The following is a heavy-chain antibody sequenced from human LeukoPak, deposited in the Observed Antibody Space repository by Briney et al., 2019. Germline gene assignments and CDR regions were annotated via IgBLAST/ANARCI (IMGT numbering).Heavy chain of an antibody. J-gene: IGHJ4*02. CDR3: ARWWAAGTYFDY. CDR2: ISYDGSNK. D-gene: IGHD6-13*01. CDR1: GFTFSSYA. Sequence: GGSLRLSCAASGFTFSSYAMHWVRQAPGKGLEWVAVISYDGSNKYYADSVKGRFTISRDNSENTLYLQMNSLRAEDTAVYYCARWWAAGTYFDYWGQGTLVTVSS. V-gene: IGHV3-30*04.